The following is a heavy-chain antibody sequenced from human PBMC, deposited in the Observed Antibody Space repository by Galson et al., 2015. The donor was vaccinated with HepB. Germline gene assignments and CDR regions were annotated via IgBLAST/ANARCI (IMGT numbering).Heavy chain of an antibody. CDR2: IYYSGST. CDR1: GGSISSGGYY. Sequence: TLSLTCTVSGGSISSGGYYWSWIRQHPGKGLEWIGYIYYSGSTYYNPSLKSRVTISVDTSKNQFSLKLSSVTAADTAVYYCARVDTAMVGHPPRIQYYFDYWGQGTLVTVSS. J-gene: IGHJ4*02. D-gene: IGHD5-18*01. V-gene: IGHV4-31*03. CDR3: ARVDTAMVGHPPRIQYYFDY.